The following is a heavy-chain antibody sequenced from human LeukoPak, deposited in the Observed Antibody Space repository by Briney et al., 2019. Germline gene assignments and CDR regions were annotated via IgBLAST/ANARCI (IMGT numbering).Heavy chain of an antibody. CDR1: GYTFTGYY. CDR2: ISAYNGNT. J-gene: IGHJ3*02. Sequence: ASVKVSCKASGYTFTGYYMHWVRQAPGQGLEWMGWISAYNGNTNYAQKLQGRVTMTTDTSTSTAYMELRSLRSDDTAVYYCARDAYDSSGYYPDAFDIWGQGTMVTVSS. CDR3: ARDAYDSSGYYPDAFDI. D-gene: IGHD3-22*01. V-gene: IGHV1-18*04.